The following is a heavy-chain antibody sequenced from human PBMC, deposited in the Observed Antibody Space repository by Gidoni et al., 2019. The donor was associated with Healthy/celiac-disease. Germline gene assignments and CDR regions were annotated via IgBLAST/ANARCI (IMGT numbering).Heavy chain of an antibody. CDR2: INHSGST. V-gene: IGHV4-34*01. D-gene: IGHD1-26*01. J-gene: IGHJ6*02. CDR3: ARVREGAVRFLDV. Sequence: QVQLQQWGAGLLQPSDTLSLTCAVYGGSFSGYYLSWIRQPPGNGLEWIGEINHSGSTNYNPSLKSRVTIAVDTSKNQFSLKLSSVTAADTAVYYCARVREGAVRFLDVWGQGTTVTVSS. CDR1: GGSFSGYY.